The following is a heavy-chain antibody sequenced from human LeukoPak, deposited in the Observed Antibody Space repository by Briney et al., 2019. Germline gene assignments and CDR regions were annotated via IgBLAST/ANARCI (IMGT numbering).Heavy chain of an antibody. CDR2: ISSSGSTI. V-gene: IGHV3-48*03. D-gene: IGHD6-19*01. CDR3: ARRSSGWHYYFDY. Sequence: GGSLRLSCAASGFTFSSYAMSWVRQAPGKGLEWVSYISSSGSTIYYADSVKGRFTISRDNAKNSLYLQMNSLRAEDTAVYHCARRSSGWHYYFDYWGQGTLVTVSS. CDR1: GFTFSSYA. J-gene: IGHJ4*02.